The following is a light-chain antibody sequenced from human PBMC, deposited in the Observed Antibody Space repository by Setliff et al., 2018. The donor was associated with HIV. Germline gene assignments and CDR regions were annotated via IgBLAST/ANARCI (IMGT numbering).Light chain of an antibody. Sequence: QSALTQPPSASGSPGQSVTISCTGSGSNIGSFNYVSWYQQYPDKAPRLLIYEVFNRPSGVPGRFSGSKSGDTASLTISTLQAEDEADYYCCSFDVNTYKYVVGTGTKV. CDR2: EVF. V-gene: IGLV2-8*01. CDR3: CSFDVNTYKYV. J-gene: IGLJ1*01. CDR1: GSNIGSFNY.